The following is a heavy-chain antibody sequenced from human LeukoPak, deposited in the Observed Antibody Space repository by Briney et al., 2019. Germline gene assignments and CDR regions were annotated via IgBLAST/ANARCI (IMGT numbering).Heavy chain of an antibody. CDR2: ISYDGSNK. CDR1: GFTFSSYG. CDR3: ARGATILTGYYQPYYLDS. V-gene: IGHV3-30*03. J-gene: IGHJ4*02. D-gene: IGHD3-9*01. Sequence: GRSLRLSCAASGFTFSSYGMHWVRQAPGKGLEWVAVISYDGSNKYYADSVKGRFTISRDNSKNTLYLQMNSLRAEDTAVYYCARGATILTGYYQPYYLDSWGQGTLVTVSS.